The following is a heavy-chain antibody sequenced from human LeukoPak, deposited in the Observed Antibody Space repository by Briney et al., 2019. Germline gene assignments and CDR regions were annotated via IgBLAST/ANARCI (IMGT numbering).Heavy chain of an antibody. V-gene: IGHV3-23*01. CDR2: ILGSGGST. J-gene: IGHJ3*02. Sequence: QAGGSLRLSCAASGFTFSTYALNWVRQTPEKGLEWVSAILGSGGSTYYADSVKGRFTISRDNAKNSLYLEMDSLRADDTALYYCAKGNWGNPFDIWGQGTMVTVFS. CDR1: GFTFSTYA. CDR3: AKGNWGNPFDI. D-gene: IGHD7-27*01.